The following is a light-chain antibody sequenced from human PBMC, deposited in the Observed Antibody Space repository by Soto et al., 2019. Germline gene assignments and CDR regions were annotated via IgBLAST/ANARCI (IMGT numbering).Light chain of an antibody. CDR3: QQYGSSPPIT. J-gene: IGKJ5*01. V-gene: IGKV3-20*01. CDR1: QNIANNY. CDR2: GAS. Sequence: IVLTQSPGTLSLSPGDTAALSCRASQNIANNYVAWYQQKPGQAPTLLISGASSRATGIPDRFSGSGSGTHFTLTISRLEPEDFAVYYCQQYGSSPPITFGQGTDWRL.